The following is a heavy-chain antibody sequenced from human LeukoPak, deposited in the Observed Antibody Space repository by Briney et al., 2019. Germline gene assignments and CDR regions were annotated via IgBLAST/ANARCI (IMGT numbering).Heavy chain of an antibody. CDR3: ASEDYDILTGYYIPSGY. J-gene: IGHJ4*02. CDR2: IYYSGST. V-gene: IGHV4-59*12. D-gene: IGHD3-9*01. CDR1: GGSISSYY. Sequence: PSETLSLTCTVSGGSISSYYWSWIRQPPGKGLEWIGYIYYSGSTNYNPSLKSRVTISVDTSKNQFSLKLSSVTAADTAVYYCASEDYDILTGYYIPSGYWGQGTLVTVSS.